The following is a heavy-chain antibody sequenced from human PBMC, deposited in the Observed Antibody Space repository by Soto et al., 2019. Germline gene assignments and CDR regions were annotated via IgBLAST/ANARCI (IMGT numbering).Heavy chain of an antibody. Sequence: SETLSRTCTVSGGSVSSYYWSWIRQPPGKGLEWVGYIYYSGSTNYNPSLKSRVTISVDTSKNQFSLKLNSVTAADTAVYYCARRYGSSFDYWGQGTPVTVSS. V-gene: IGHV4-59*08. CDR1: GGSVSSYY. CDR2: IYYSGST. J-gene: IGHJ4*02. CDR3: ARRYGSSFDY. D-gene: IGHD6-13*01.